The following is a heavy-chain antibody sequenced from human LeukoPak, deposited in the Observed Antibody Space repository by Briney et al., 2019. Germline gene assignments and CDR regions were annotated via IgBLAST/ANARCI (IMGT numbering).Heavy chain of an antibody. CDR1: GGTFRGYY. Sequence: PSETLSLTCAVSGGTFRGYYWSWIRQPPGKGLEWIGRIYTSGSTNYNPSLKSRVTMSVDTSKNQFSLKLSSVTAADTAVYYCARLAYYYGSGSYPDYWGQGTLVTVSS. CDR3: ARLAYYYGSGSYPDY. J-gene: IGHJ4*02. CDR2: IYTSGST. V-gene: IGHV4-59*10. D-gene: IGHD3-10*01.